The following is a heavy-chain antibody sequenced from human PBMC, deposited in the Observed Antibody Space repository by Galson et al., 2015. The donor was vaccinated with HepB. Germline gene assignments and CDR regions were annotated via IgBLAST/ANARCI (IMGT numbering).Heavy chain of an antibody. J-gene: IGHJ3*02. CDR3: ASGTSMFGVIGNDAFDI. CDR1: GGTFSSYC. D-gene: IGHD3-3*01. V-gene: IGHV1-69*13. CDR2: VIPIFGTA. Sequence: SVKVSCKVSGGTFSSYCLSWVRQAPGQGLEWMGGVIPIFGTANYAQKFQGRVTITADESTSIAYMELINLRAEDTAVYFCASGTSMFGVIGNDAFDIWGQGTMVTVSS.